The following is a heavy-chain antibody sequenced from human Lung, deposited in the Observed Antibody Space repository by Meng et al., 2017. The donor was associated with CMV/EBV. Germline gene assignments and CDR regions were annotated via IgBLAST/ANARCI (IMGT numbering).Heavy chain of an antibody. CDR2: IKSKTDGETA. J-gene: IGHJ4*02. V-gene: IGHV3-15*01. CDR3: IWNDLGDY. Sequence: LVESGGDSVKPGGSLRLSCAGSGFTFSNAWMSWVRQAPGKGLEWVGRIKSKTDGETADYNAPVKGRFTISRDDSKNTLYLQMNSLKTEDTAIYYCIWNDLGDYWGQGTLVTVSS. D-gene: IGHD1-1*01. CDR1: GFTFSNAW.